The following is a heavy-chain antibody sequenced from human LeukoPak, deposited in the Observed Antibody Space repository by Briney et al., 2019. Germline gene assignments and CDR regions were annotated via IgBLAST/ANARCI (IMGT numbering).Heavy chain of an antibody. CDR3: ARVDTAMVTFFDY. D-gene: IGHD5-18*01. Sequence: PSETLSLTCTVSGGSVSSTNYFWGWIRQPPGKGLEWIGSMYYSGSTYHNPSLKSRVTISVDKSKNQFSLKLSSVTAADTAVYYCARVDTAMVTFFDYWGQGTLVTVSS. CDR2: MYYSGST. J-gene: IGHJ4*02. V-gene: IGHV4-39*07. CDR1: GGSVSSTNYF.